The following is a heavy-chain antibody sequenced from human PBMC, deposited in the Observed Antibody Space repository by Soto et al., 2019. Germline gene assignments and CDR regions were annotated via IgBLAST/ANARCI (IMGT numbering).Heavy chain of an antibody. Sequence: GGSLRLSCTASGFRFSSQWMHWVRQVPGRGLEWVSRIDSDGRSSSYMDSVKGRFTTSRDNTKNTLHLQMNSLRGDDTAVYYCARVTPYYDILTGYYLDYWGQGTLVTVSS. CDR3: ARVTPYYDILTGYYLDY. V-gene: IGHV3-74*01. D-gene: IGHD3-9*01. J-gene: IGHJ4*02. CDR1: GFRFSSQW. CDR2: IDSDGRSS.